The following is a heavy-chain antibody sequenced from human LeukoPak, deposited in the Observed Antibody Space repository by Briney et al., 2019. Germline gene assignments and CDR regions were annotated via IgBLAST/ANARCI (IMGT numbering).Heavy chain of an antibody. CDR3: AHRCVTGSRRNFDY. Sequence: SGPTPVKPTQTPTLTFIFSGFSLTTHGVGVGCIRQPPGKALESLASLYWNDDKHYSPSLKSRLTITKDTSKNQVVLIMTNMDPVDTATYSGAHRCVTGSRRNFDYWGQGTLVTVSS. CDR2: LYWNDDK. J-gene: IGHJ4*02. CDR1: GFSLTTHGVG. D-gene: IGHD3-9*01. V-gene: IGHV2-5*01.